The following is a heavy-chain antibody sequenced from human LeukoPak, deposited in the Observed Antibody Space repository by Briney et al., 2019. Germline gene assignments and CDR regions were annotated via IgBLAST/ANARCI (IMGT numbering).Heavy chain of an antibody. CDR3: ARGALYNYYDVYYFDY. CDR1: GFTFSSYS. Sequence: GGSLRLSCAASGFTFSSYSMNWVRQAPGKGLEWVSSISSSSSYIYYADSVKGRFTISRDNAKNSLYLQMNSLRAEDTAVYYCARGALYNYYDVYYFDYWGQGTLVTVSS. D-gene: IGHD3-22*01. J-gene: IGHJ4*02. CDR2: ISSSSSYI. V-gene: IGHV3-21*04.